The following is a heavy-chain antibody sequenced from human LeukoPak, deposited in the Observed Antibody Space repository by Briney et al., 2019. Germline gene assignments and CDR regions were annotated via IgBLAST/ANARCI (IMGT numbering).Heavy chain of an antibody. J-gene: IGHJ4*02. CDR3: AREVAGFWSGEHFDY. Sequence: SETLSLTCTVSGGSLSSDSYYWAWIRQPPGKGLGWIGSIYDTGSTYYNPSLKTRVTISVDTSKNHFSLKLTSVTAADTAVYYCAREVAGFWSGEHFDYWGQGTLVTVSS. D-gene: IGHD3-3*01. CDR2: IYDTGST. V-gene: IGHV4-39*07. CDR1: GGSLSSDSYY.